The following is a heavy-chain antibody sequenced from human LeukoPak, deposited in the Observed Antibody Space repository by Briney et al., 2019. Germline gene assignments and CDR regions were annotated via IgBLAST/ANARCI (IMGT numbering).Heavy chain of an antibody. CDR1: GFTFSSYW. CDR3: AGEVNPPYCSGGRCYSGGAFDI. Sequence: PGGSLRLSFAAPGFTFSSYWLSWFRQAPGKGLGWVAKIKQDGSEKYYVDSLKGRFTIPRDNAKNSRYLQMNSLRAEDTAVNYCAGEVNPPYCSGGRCYSGGAFDIWGQGTMVTVSS. V-gene: IGHV3-7*01. CDR2: IKQDGSEK. D-gene: IGHD2-15*01. J-gene: IGHJ3*02.